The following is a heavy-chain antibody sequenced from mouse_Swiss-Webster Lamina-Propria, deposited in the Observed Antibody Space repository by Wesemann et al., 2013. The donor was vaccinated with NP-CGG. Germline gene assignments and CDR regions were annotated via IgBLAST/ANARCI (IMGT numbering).Heavy chain of an antibody. CDR2: ISSGGSYT. CDR3: ARQGNFDY. J-gene: IGHJ2*01. V-gene: IGHV5-9-3*01. Sequence: LEWVATISSGGSYTYYPDSVKGRFTISRDNAKNTLYLQMSSLRSEDTAMYYCARQGNFDYWGQGTTLIVSS.